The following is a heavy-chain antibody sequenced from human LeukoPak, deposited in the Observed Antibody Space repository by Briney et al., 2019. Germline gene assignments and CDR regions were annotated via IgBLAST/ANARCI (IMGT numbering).Heavy chain of an antibody. Sequence: GASVKVSCKASGYTFTSYGIIWVRQAPGQGLEWMGWISAYNGNTNYAQKLQGRVTMTTDTSTSTAYMELRSLRSDDTAVYYCARDPGYCSGGSCGQNYYYYGMDVWGQGTTVTVSS. J-gene: IGHJ6*02. CDR1: GYTFTSYG. CDR3: ARDPGYCSGGSCGQNYYYYGMDV. D-gene: IGHD2-15*01. V-gene: IGHV1-18*01. CDR2: ISAYNGNT.